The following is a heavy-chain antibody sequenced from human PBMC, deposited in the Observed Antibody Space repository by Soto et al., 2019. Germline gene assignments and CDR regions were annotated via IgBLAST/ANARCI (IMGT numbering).Heavy chain of an antibody. CDR2: IPYGGST. CDR3: ASTKDETLWFGY. V-gene: IGHV4-39*01. CDR1: GASISITSYY. Sequence: QLQLQESGPGLVKPSETLSLTCTVSGASISITSYYWGWVRQPPGKGLEWIGSIPYGGSTHYNPPLQSRVTISGGASKRQFSLKLRSVPAADTAVYFCASTKDETLWFGYWGQGTLVTVSP. D-gene: IGHD2-21*01. J-gene: IGHJ4*02.